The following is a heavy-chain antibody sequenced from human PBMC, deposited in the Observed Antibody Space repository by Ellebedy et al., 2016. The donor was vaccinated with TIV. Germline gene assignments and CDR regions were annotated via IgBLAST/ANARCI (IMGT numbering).Heavy chain of an antibody. CDR3: ARDNNGRAVFDY. J-gene: IGHJ4*02. CDR1: GFTFSNYD. V-gene: IGHV3-21*01. CDR2: ISSSSSYI. Sequence: GESLKISCAASGFTFSNYDMNWVRQAPGKGLEWVSSISSSSSYIFYADSMKGRFTISRDNAKNSLYLQMNSLRAEDTAMYICARDNNGRAVFDYWGQGTLVSVSS. D-gene: IGHD2-8*01.